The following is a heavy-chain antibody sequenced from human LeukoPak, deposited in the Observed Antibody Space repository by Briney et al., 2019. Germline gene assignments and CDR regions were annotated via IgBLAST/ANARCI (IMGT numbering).Heavy chain of an antibody. CDR1: GYTFTGYY. CDR3: ARDLSIFGVVIHPLRDY. D-gene: IGHD3-3*01. V-gene: IGHV1-2*02. CDR2: INPNSGGT. J-gene: IGHJ4*02. Sequence: GASVKVSCKASGYTFTGYYMHWVRQAPGQGLEWMGWINPNSGGTNYAQKFQGRVTMTRDTSISTAYMELSRLRSDDTAVYYCARDLSIFGVVIHPLRDYWGQGTLVTVSS.